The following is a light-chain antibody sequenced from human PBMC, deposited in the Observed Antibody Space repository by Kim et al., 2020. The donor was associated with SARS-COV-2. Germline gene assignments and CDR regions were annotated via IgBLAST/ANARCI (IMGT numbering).Light chain of an antibody. Sequence: ASLSGRFNNTFVYNDGISYLSWFQQRQGQYPRPLIYQVSNPDSGVPDRFSGSGSGTDVTLKISRVGADDVGVYYCRQGKRRPPNTFGQGTKLEI. J-gene: IGKJ2*01. V-gene: IGKV2-30*01. CDR2: QVS. CDR3: RQGKRRPPNT. CDR1: NTFVYNDGISY.